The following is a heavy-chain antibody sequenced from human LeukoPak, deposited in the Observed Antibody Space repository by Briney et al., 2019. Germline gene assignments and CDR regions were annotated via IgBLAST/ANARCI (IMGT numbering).Heavy chain of an antibody. D-gene: IGHD3-16*01. V-gene: IGHV3-30-3*01. J-gene: IGHJ5*02. Sequence: GGSLRLSCAASGFTFSSYTIHWVRQPPGKGLEWVAVISFDGSNKYYADSVKGRFTISRDNSKNTLYLQMNSLRAEDAAVYYCAREELGSSLGFDPWGQGTLVTVSS. CDR1: GFTFSSYT. CDR2: ISFDGSNK. CDR3: AREELGSSLGFDP.